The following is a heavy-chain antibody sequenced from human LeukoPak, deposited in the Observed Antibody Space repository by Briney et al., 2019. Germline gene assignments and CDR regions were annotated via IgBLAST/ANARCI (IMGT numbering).Heavy chain of an antibody. CDR3: AKGALQFGYYYDGMDV. CDR1: GFTFSSYA. CDR2: ISGSGGSI. J-gene: IGHJ6*02. Sequence: PGGSLRLSCAASGFTFSSYAMSWVRQAPGKGLEWVSAISGSGGSIYYADSVKGRFTISRDNSKNTLYLQMNSLRAKDTAVYYCAKGALQFGYYYDGMDVWGQGTTVTVSS. D-gene: IGHD4-11*01. V-gene: IGHV3-23*01.